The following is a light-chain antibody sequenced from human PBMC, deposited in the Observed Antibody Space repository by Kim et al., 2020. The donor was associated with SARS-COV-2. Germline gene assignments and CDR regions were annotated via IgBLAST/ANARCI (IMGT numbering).Light chain of an antibody. Sequence: PGEGAILSCRASQTIGISLDWYQHKLGQAPRLLIYDAANRAAGIPDRFSGSGSGTDFTLTISSLEPEDFAIYYCQQRNNWPPAVTFGGGTKVDIK. J-gene: IGKJ4*01. CDR1: QTIGIS. CDR2: DAA. CDR3: QQRNNWPPAVT. V-gene: IGKV3-11*01.